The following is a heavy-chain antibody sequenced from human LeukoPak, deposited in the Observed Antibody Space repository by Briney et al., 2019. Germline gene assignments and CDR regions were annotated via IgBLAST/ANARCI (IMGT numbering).Heavy chain of an antibody. D-gene: IGHD6-19*01. CDR1: GFTFSSYE. CDR2: ISSSGSII. V-gene: IGHV3-48*03. J-gene: IGHJ5*02. CDR3: ARGAGYSSGWYPGWFDP. Sequence: PGGSLRLSCAASGFTFSSYEMNWVRQAPGKGLEWVSYISSSGSIIYYADSVKGRFTISRDNAKNSLYLQMNSLRAEDTAVYYCARGAGYSSGWYPGWFDPWGQGTLVTVSS.